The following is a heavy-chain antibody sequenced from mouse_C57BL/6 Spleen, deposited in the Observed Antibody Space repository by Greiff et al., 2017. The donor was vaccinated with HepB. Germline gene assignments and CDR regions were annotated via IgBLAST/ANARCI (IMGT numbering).Heavy chain of an antibody. Sequence: VQLQQSGPELVKPGASVKISCKASGYAFSSSWMNWVKQRPGKGLEWIGRIYPGDGDTNYNGKFKGKATLTADKSSSTAYMQLSSLTSEDSAVYFWARRGNIEYDYDGAWFAYWGQGTLVTVSA. V-gene: IGHV1-82*01. CDR2: IYPGDGDT. D-gene: IGHD2-4*01. CDR1: GYAFSSSW. J-gene: IGHJ3*01. CDR3: ARRGNIEYDYDGAWFAY.